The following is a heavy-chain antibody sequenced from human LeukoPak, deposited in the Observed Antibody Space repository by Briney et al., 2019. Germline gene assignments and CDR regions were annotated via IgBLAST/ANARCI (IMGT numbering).Heavy chain of an antibody. V-gene: IGHV4-39*07. CDR2: IYYSGST. D-gene: IGHD3-22*01. CDR1: GGSISSSSYY. J-gene: IGHJ4*02. Sequence: SETLSLTCIVSGGSISSSSYYWGWIRQPPGKGLEWIGSIYYSGSTYYNPSLKSRVTISVDTSKNQFSLKLSSVTAADTAVYYCARDLGYYYDSSGFDYWGQGTLVTVSS. CDR3: ARDLGYYYDSSGFDY.